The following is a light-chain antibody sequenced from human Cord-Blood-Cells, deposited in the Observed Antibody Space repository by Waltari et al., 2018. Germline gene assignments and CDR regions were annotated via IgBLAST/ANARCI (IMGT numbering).Light chain of an antibody. V-gene: IGKV3-15*01. CDR1: QGVTSN. CDR2: GAS. Sequence: EIVMTQSPATLSVSPGERATLSSRASQGVTSNLAWYQQKPGQAPRLLIYGASTRATGIPARFSGSGSGTEFTLTISSLQSEDFAVYYCQQYNNWPPSYTFGQGTKLEIK. J-gene: IGKJ2*01. CDR3: QQYNNWPPSYT.